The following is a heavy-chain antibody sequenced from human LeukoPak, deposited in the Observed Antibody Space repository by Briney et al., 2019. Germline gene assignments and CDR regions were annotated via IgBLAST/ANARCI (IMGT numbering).Heavy chain of an antibody. Sequence: SETLSLTCTVSGGSISSYYWSWIRQPPGNGLEWIGYIYYSGSTNYHPSLKSRVTISVDTSKNQFSLKLSSVTAADTAVYYCARRIGDPSPGWFDPWGQRTLVTVSS. CDR1: GGSISSYY. V-gene: IGHV4-59*01. J-gene: IGHJ5*02. CDR3: ARRIGDPSPGWFDP. CDR2: IYYSGST. D-gene: IGHD3-10*01.